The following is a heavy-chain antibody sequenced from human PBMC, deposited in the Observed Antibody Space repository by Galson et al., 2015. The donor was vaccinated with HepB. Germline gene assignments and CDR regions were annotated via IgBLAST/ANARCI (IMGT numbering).Heavy chain of an antibody. CDR1: GGTFSSYT. J-gene: IGHJ2*01. CDR3: ARDHIAVAGTRYFDL. Sequence: SVKVSCKASGGTFSSYTISWVRQAPGQGLEWMGRIIPILGIANYAQKFQGRVTITADKSTSTAYMELSSLRAEDTAVYYCARDHIAVAGTRYFDLWGRGTLVTVSS. V-gene: IGHV1-69*04. CDR2: IIPILGIA. D-gene: IGHD6-19*01.